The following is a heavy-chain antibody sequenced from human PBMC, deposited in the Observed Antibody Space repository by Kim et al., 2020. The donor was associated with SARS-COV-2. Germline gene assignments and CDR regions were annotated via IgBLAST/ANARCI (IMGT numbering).Heavy chain of an antibody. Sequence: GGSLRLSCAASGFTFTNYWMSWVRQAPQKGLEWVANINQVGTEKYYVDSVKGRFTFSRDNAKSSLYLQMNSLRAEDTAVYYCARPSRGGDFDIWGQGTMVTVSS. CDR3: ARPSRGGDFDI. V-gene: IGHV3-7*03. CDR2: INQVGTEK. J-gene: IGHJ3*02. D-gene: IGHD2-21*01. CDR1: GFTFTNYW.